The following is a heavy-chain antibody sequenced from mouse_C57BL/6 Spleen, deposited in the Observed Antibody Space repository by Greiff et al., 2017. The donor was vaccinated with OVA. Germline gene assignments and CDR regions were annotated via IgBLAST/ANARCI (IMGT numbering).Heavy chain of an antibody. J-gene: IGHJ4*01. D-gene: IGHD2-1*01. CDR1: GFTFSSYG. CDR3: ARRGDYYGNGFYAMDY. V-gene: IGHV5-6*01. CDR2: ISSGGSYT. Sequence: EVQVVESGGDLVKPGGSLKLSRAASGFTFSSYGMSWVRQTPDKRLEWVATISSGGSYTYYPDSVKGRFTISRDNAKNTLYLQMSSLKSEDTAMYYCARRGDYYGNGFYAMDYWGQGTSVTVSS.